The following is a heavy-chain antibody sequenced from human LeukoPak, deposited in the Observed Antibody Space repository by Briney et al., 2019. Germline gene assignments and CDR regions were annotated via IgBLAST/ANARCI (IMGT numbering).Heavy chain of an antibody. V-gene: IGHV3-23*01. CDR2: IIGSGGST. Sequence: GGSLRLSCAAAGFTFSNYAMNWGRQAPGEGVEWGSGIIGSGGSTYYADSVKGRLTISRDDSKKTLYLQMNSLRAEDTAVYYCAKGPVVTFDIWGKGTMVTVSS. CDR1: GFTFSNYA. D-gene: IGHD2-15*01. J-gene: IGHJ3*02. CDR3: AKGPVVTFDI.